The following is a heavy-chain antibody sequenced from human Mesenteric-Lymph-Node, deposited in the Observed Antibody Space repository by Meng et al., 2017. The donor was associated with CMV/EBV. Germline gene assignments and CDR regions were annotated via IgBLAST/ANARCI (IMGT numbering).Heavy chain of an antibody. J-gene: IGHJ6*02. CDR2: ISSDGSYT. V-gene: IGHV3-74*01. CDR1: GFTFSNYA. Sequence: GESLKISCAASGFTFSNYAMNWVRQAPGKGLVWVSRISSDGSYTSYADSVKGRFTISRDSSKNAVFLQMNSLRADDTAVYYCARGGGAWKSLDYYHYHGMDVWGQGTTVTVSS. D-gene: IGHD1-1*01. CDR3: ARGGGAWKSLDYYHYHGMDV.